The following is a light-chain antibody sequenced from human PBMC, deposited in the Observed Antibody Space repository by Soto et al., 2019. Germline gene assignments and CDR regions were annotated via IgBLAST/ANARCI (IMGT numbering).Light chain of an antibody. J-gene: IGKJ4*02. V-gene: IGKV3-11*01. CDR3: QQRSNWPST. Sequence: EIVLTQSPGTLSLSPGNRATLSCRASQSVSGYLAWYQQKPGQAPRLLIYDASNRATGIPARFSGSGSGTDFTLTVTSLAPEYFAVYYCQQRSNWPSTFGGGTKVEI. CDR2: DAS. CDR1: QSVSGY.